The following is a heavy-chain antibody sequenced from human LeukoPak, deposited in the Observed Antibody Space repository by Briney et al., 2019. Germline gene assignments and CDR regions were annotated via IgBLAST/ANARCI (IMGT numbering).Heavy chain of an antibody. CDR1: GGSFSGYY. CDR3: ARYSGSYSVPYYFDY. CDR2: IYYSGST. Sequence: PSETLSLTCAVYGGSFSGYYWSWIRQPPGKGLEWIGYIYYSGSTNYNPSLKSRVTISVDTSKNQFSLKLSSVTAADTAVYYCARYSGSYSVPYYFDYWGQGTLVTVSS. J-gene: IGHJ4*02. D-gene: IGHD1-26*01. V-gene: IGHV4-59*01.